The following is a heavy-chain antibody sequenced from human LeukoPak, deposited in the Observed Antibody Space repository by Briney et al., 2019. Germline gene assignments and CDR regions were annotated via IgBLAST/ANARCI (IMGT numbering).Heavy chain of an antibody. CDR3: SRDSARRDGYNFDY. CDR2: ISYDGSIK. Sequence: GGSLRLSCAASGFTFSTYAMHWVRQAPGKGLQWVALISYDGSIKHYADSVKGRFTISRDNSKNTLYLQMNTLRAEDTALYYCSRDSARRDGYNFDYWGQGTLVTVSS. J-gene: IGHJ4*02. V-gene: IGHV3-30*04. D-gene: IGHD5-24*01. CDR1: GFTFSTYA.